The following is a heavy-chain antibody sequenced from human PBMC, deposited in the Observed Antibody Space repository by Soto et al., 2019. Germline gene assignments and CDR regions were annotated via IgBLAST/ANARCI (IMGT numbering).Heavy chain of an antibody. Sequence: EVQLVESGGGLVQPGGSLRLSCAASGFTFRSYAMRWVRQAPGKGLEYVSDISSNGGSTYYANAVKGRFTISRDNSKNTLYLQMGSLRAEDMAVYYCARRGYSGYEIDYWGQGTLVTVSS. CDR1: GFTFRSYA. D-gene: IGHD5-12*01. CDR2: ISSNGGST. V-gene: IGHV3-64*01. CDR3: ARRGYSGYEIDY. J-gene: IGHJ4*02.